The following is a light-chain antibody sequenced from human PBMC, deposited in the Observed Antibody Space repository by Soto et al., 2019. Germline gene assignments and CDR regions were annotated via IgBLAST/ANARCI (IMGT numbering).Light chain of an antibody. CDR1: SSDVGGYNY. J-gene: IGLJ2*01. CDR3: ISYTSSSTLVV. CDR2: DVS. V-gene: IGLV2-14*01. Sequence: QSALTQPASVSGSPGQSITISCTGTSSDVGGYNYVSWYQQHPGKAPKLMIYDVSNRPSGVSNRFAGSKSGNTASLTSSGLQAEDEADYYCISYTSSSTLVVFGGGTKRTVL.